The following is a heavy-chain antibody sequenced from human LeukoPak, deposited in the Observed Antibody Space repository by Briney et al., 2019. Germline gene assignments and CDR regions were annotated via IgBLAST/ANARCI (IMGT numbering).Heavy chain of an antibody. CDR3: AKDLEYQLPEEGKAYYYYMDV. Sequence: GGSLRLSCAASGFTFSNYAMRWVRQAPGKGLEWVSGISGSGDSTYYADSVKGRFTISRDNSKNTLYLQMNSLRAEDTAVYYCAKDLEYQLPEEGKAYYYYMDVWGKGTTVTVSS. CDR2: ISGSGDST. D-gene: IGHD2-2*01. J-gene: IGHJ6*03. V-gene: IGHV3-23*01. CDR1: GFTFSNYA.